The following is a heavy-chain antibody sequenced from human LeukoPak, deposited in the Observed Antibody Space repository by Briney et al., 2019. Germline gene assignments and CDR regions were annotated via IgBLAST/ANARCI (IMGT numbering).Heavy chain of an antibody. D-gene: IGHD5-18*01. Sequence: SETLSLTCTVSGGSISSYYWSWIRQPPGKGLEWIGYIYYSGSTSYNPSLKSRVSVSVDTSKNQFSLKLSSVTAADTAVYYCATIRDTALRYWYFDLWGRGTLVTVSS. J-gene: IGHJ2*01. V-gene: IGHV4-59*01. CDR2: IYYSGST. CDR1: GGSISSYY. CDR3: ATIRDTALRYWYFDL.